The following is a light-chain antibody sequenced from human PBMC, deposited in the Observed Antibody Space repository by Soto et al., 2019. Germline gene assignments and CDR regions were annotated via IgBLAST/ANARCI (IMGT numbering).Light chain of an antibody. CDR1: SSDVGGYNY. J-gene: IGLJ2*01. CDR2: DVY. CDR3: SSYAGSGTLNVI. Sequence: QSALTQPASVSGSPGQSITIPCTGTSSDVGGYNYVSWYQQHPGKAPKIVIYDVYNRPSGVSNRFYGSKSGNTASLTISGLRAEDEADYYCSSYAGSGTLNVIFGGGTKLTVL. V-gene: IGLV2-14*01.